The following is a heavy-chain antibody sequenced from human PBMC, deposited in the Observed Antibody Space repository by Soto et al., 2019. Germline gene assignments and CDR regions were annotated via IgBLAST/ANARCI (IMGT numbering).Heavy chain of an antibody. CDR3: AKIVAGSHYYHHAMDV. CDR2: IYPGDFDT. V-gene: IGHV5-51*01. Sequence: PGESLKISWKGSGYSITSYWIGWVRQMPGKGLEWMGIIYPGDFDTKYSPSFEGHVTMSVDTSISTAYLKWSSLKASDTATYYCAKIVAGSHYYHHAMDVWGQGTTVTVSS. CDR1: GYSITSYW. J-gene: IGHJ6*02. D-gene: IGHD3-22*01.